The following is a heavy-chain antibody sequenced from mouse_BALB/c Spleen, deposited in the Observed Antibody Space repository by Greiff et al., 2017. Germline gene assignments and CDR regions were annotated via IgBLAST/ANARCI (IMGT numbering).Heavy chain of an antibody. V-gene: IGHV2-2*02. CDR2: IWSGGST. Sequence: VQRVESGPGLVAPSQSLSITCTVSGFSLTGYGVHWVRQCPGEGLEWLGVIWSGGSTDYNAAFISRLSISKDNSKSQVFFKMNSLQANDTAIYSCARRDYDDVWYFDVWGAGTTVTVSS. CDR1: GFSLTGYG. J-gene: IGHJ1*01. D-gene: IGHD1-1*01. CDR3: ARRDYDDVWYFDV.